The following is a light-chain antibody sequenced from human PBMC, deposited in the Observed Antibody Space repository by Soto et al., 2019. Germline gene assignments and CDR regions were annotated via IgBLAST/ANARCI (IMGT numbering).Light chain of an antibody. CDR2: VES. V-gene: IGKV1-17*01. J-gene: IGKJ1*01. CDR1: QAIRND. CDR3: LQHNNYPWT. Sequence: DIQMTQSPSSLSASVGDRVTITCRASQAIRNDVGWYQQKPGKDPKRLIYVESRLESGVPSRFSGSGFGTAFTLTISGLQPEDFATYYCLQHNNYPWTFGQGNRVELK.